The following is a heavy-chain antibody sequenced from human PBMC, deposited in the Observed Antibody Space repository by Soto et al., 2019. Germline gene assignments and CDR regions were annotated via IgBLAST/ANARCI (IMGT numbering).Heavy chain of an antibody. V-gene: IGHV4-39*01. D-gene: IGHD2-2*01. J-gene: IGHJ4*02. CDR1: GGSISSSSYY. Sequence: QLRLQESGPGLVKPSETLSLTCTVSGGSISSSSYYWGWIRQPPGKGLEWIGSIYYSGSTYYNPSLKSRVTISVDTSKNQFSLKLRSVTAADTAVLYCARYCISTSCQDYWGQGTLVTVSS. CDR2: IYYSGST. CDR3: ARYCISTSCQDY.